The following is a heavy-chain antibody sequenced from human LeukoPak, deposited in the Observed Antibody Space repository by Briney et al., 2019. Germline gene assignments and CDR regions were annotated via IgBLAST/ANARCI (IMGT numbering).Heavy chain of an antibody. D-gene: IGHD1-26*01. CDR2: IAASGTAM. CDR1: GFTFSSYS. Sequence: GGSLRLSCAASGFTFSSYSMNWVRQAPGKGLEWVSHIAASGTAMFYADSVKGRFTISRDNVKNSLYLQMNSLRDEDTAVYYCASSGSYRFDYWGQGTLVTVSS. CDR3: ASSGSYRFDY. V-gene: IGHV3-48*02. J-gene: IGHJ4*02.